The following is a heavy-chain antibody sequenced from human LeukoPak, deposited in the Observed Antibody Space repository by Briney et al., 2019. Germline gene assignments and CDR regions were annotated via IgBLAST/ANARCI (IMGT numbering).Heavy chain of an antibody. CDR3: ARHGKYYDFWSGYYHFDY. Sequence: SETLSLTCAVYGGSFSGYYWSWIRQPPGKGLERIGEINHSGSTNYNPSLKSRVTISVDTSKNQFSLKLSSVTAADTAVYYCARHGKYYDFWSGYYHFDYWGQGTLVTVSS. CDR2: INHSGST. D-gene: IGHD3-3*01. CDR1: GGSFSGYY. V-gene: IGHV4-34*01. J-gene: IGHJ4*02.